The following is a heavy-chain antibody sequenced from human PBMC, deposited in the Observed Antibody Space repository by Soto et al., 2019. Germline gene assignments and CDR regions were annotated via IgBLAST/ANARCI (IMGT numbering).Heavy chain of an antibody. CDR2: INPKSGAT. CDR1: GYTFTDYY. J-gene: IGHJ6*02. D-gene: IGHD6-19*01. Sequence: QAQVEQSGAEVKKPGASVKVSCKSSGYTFTDYYIHWVRQAPGQGLEWMGWINPKSGATNYAQKFRGSVSMTRDTSSSTVYMELTKLTSDDTAVYYCTRGGMPYSSWNYYFNGMDIWGQGTTVTVAS. CDR3: TRGGMPYSSWNYYFNGMDI. V-gene: IGHV1-2*02.